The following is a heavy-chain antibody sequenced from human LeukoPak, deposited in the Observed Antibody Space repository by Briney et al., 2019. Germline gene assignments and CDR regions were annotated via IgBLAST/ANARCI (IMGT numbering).Heavy chain of an antibody. V-gene: IGHV1-2*02. D-gene: IGHD3-16*01. CDR3: APAAEAYTSWWKV. CDR1: GYKFTDDY. J-gene: IGHJ4*02. CDR2: INTDSGFT. Sequence: ASVKVSCKASGYKFTDDYMHRGLQAPGQGLEVMGWINTDSGFTNYAEKFTGRVTMTRDKSISTASLEVRSLTSDDTAVYYCAPAAEAYTSWWKVWGQGTLVTVSS.